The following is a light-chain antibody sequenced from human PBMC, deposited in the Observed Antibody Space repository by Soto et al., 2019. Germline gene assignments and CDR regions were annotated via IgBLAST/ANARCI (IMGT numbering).Light chain of an antibody. CDR3: CSYASSVV. V-gene: IGLV2-23*01. Sequence: QSVLTQPASVSGSPGQSITISCTGISSDVGSYNLVSWYQQHPGKAPKLLIYEGSKRPSGVSNRFSGSKSGNTASLTISGLQAEDEADYYCCSYASSVVFGGGTKVTVL. CDR1: SSDVGSYNL. CDR2: EGS. J-gene: IGLJ2*01.